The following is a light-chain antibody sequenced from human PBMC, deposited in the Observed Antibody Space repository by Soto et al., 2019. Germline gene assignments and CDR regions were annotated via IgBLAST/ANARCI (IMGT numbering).Light chain of an antibody. J-gene: IGKJ2*03. V-gene: IGKV1-39*01. CDR2: AAS. CDR3: QQSYSTPYG. Sequence: DIQMTQSPSSLSASVGDRVTITCRASQSISSYLNWYQQKPGKAPKLLIYAASSLQSGVPSRLSGSGSGTDFTLTISSLQPEDFATYYCQQSYSTPYGFGQGTKLEIK. CDR1: QSISSY.